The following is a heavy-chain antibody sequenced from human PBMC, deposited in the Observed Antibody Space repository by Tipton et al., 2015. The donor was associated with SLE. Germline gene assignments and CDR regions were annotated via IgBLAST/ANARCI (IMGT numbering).Heavy chain of an antibody. Sequence: SLRLSCAASGFTFSSYAMHWVPQAPGKGVEWVAVISYDGSNKYYADSVKGRVTISRDNSKNTLYLQMNNLGAEDTAVYYCAGEKPDEMATPGVFDYWGQGTLVTVSS. CDR2: ISYDGSNK. J-gene: IGHJ4*02. CDR3: AGEKPDEMATPGVFDY. CDR1: GFTFSSYA. D-gene: IGHD5-24*01. V-gene: IGHV3-30*04.